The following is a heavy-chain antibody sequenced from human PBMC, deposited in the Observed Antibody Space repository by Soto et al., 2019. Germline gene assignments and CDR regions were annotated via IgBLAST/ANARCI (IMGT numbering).Heavy chain of an antibody. CDR3: ARDRYCSSTSCYTGWFDP. V-gene: IGHV3-30-3*01. CDR2: ISYDGSNK. CDR1: GFTFSSYA. D-gene: IGHD2-2*02. Sequence: VQLVESGGGLVQPGGSLKLSCAASGFTFSSYAMHWVRQAPGKGLEWVAVISYDGSNKYYADSVKGRFTISRDNSKNTLYLQMNSLRAEDTAVYYCARDRYCSSTSCYTGWFDPWGQGTLVTVSS. J-gene: IGHJ5*02.